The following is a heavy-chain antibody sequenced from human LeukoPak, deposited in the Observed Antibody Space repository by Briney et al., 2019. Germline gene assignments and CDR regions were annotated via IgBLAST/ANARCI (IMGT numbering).Heavy chain of an antibody. D-gene: IGHD4-17*01. V-gene: IGHV3-23*01. CDR1: GFTVSTYR. J-gene: IGHJ4*02. CDR3: ARGVPYTVATDY. Sequence: GGSLRLSCAASGFTVSTYRMSWVRQAPGKGLQWVSAINPTDDTTYYADSVKGRFTISRDDSKNTLYLQMNSLRAEDTAVYYCARGVPYTVATDYWGQGTLVTVSS. CDR2: INPTDDTT.